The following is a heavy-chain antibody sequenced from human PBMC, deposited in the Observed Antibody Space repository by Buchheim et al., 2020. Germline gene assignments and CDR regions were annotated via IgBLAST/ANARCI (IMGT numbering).Heavy chain of an antibody. Sequence: QLQLQESGPGLVKPSETLSLTCTVSGGSISSSSYYWGWIRQPPGKGLEWIGSIYYSGSTYYNPSLKSRVTISVDTSKNQFSLKLSSVTDADTAVYYCAREPGVDYDILTGYYKREDYFDYWGQGTL. V-gene: IGHV4-39*07. D-gene: IGHD3-9*01. CDR1: GGSISSSSYY. J-gene: IGHJ4*02. CDR2: IYYSGST. CDR3: AREPGVDYDILTGYYKREDYFDY.